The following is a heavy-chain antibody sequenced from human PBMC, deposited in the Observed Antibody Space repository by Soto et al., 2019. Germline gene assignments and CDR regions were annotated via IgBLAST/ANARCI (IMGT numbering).Heavy chain of an antibody. CDR2: ISYDGSNK. CDR3: ALYGIAGAYYYYGMDV. V-gene: IGHV3-30-3*01. CDR1: GFTFSSYA. J-gene: IGHJ6*02. Sequence: QVQLVESGGGVVQPGRSLRLSCAASGFTFSSYAMHWVRQAPGKGLAWVAVISYDGSNKYYADSVKGRFTISRDNSKNTLYLQMNSLRAEDTAVYYCALYGIAGAYYYYGMDVWGQGTTVTVSS. D-gene: IGHD3-10*01.